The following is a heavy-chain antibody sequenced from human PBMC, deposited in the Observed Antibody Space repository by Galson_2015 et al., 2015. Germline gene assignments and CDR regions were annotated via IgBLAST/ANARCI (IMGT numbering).Heavy chain of an antibody. CDR1: GFSLSTSGVG. Sequence: PALVKPTQTLTLTCTFSGFSLSTSGVGVGWIRQPPGKALEWLALIYWNDDKRYSPSLKSRLTITKDTSKNQVVLTMTNMDPVDTATYYCAHRANYDIWPGYYPFDYWGQGTLVTVSS. CDR3: AHRANYDIWPGYYPFDY. D-gene: IGHD3-9*01. J-gene: IGHJ4*02. CDR2: IYWNDDK. V-gene: IGHV2-5*01.